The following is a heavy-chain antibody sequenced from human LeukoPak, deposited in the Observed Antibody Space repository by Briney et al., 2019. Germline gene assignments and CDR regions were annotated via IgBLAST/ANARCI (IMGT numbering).Heavy chain of an antibody. Sequence: ASVKVSCKVSGYTLTELSMHWVRQAPGKGLEWMGSFDPEDGETIYAQKFQGRVTMTEDTSTDTAYMELSSLRSEDTAVYYCATGRSGYYFIDYWGQGTLVTVSS. J-gene: IGHJ4*02. D-gene: IGHD3-22*01. V-gene: IGHV1-24*01. CDR1: GYTLTELS. CDR3: ATGRSGYYFIDY. CDR2: FDPEDGET.